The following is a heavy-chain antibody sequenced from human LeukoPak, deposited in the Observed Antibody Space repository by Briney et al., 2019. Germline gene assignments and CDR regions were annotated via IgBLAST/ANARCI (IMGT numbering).Heavy chain of an antibody. V-gene: IGHV4-34*01. Sequence: PSETLSLTCAVYGGSFSGCYWSWIRQPPGKGLEWIGEINHSGSTNYNPSLKSRVTISVDTSKNQFSLKLSSVTAADTAVYYCARNSVAGTKIDYWGQGTLVTVSS. J-gene: IGHJ4*02. CDR2: INHSGST. CDR1: GGSFSGCY. D-gene: IGHD6-19*01. CDR3: ARNSVAGTKIDY.